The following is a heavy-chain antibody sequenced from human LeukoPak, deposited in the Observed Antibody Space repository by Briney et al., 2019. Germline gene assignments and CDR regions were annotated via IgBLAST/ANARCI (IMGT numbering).Heavy chain of an antibody. Sequence: SETLPLTCTVSGGSISSYYWSWIRQPPGKGLEWIGYIYYSGSTNYNPSLKSRVTISVDTSKNQFSLKLSSVTAADTAVYYCARVSREQQLVQYYFDYWGQGTLVTVSS. CDR2: IYYSGST. J-gene: IGHJ4*02. D-gene: IGHD6-13*01. V-gene: IGHV4-59*01. CDR3: ARVSREQQLVQYYFDY. CDR1: GGSISSYY.